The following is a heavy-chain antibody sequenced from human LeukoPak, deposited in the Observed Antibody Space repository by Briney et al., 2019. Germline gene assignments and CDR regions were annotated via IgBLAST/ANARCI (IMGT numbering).Heavy chain of an antibody. CDR1: GYSFIAYY. Sequence: ASVKVSCKASGYSFIAYYMHWVRQAPGQGLEWMGWINPNSGGANYAQKFQGRVTMTRDTSISTAYMELSRLGSDDTAVYYCAREGGSTSLFDYWGQGTLVTVSS. V-gene: IGHV1-2*02. D-gene: IGHD2-2*01. CDR2: INPNSGGA. J-gene: IGHJ4*02. CDR3: AREGGSTSLFDY.